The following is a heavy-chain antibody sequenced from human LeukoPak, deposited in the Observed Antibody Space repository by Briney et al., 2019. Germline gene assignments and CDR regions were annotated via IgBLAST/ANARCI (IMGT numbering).Heavy chain of an antibody. CDR2: IHYSGNT. V-gene: IGHV4-39*01. D-gene: IGHD3-3*01. Sequence: SETLSLTCTVSGGSTSSSNYYWGWIRQPPGKGLEWIGGIHYSGNTYYNPSLKSRVTISIDTSKNQYSLKLSSVTAADTAVYYCARLGAGPTYYDFWSGYSSFYFDYWGQGTLVTVSS. CDR3: ARLGAGPTYYDFWSGYSSFYFDY. J-gene: IGHJ4*02. CDR1: GGSTSSSNYY.